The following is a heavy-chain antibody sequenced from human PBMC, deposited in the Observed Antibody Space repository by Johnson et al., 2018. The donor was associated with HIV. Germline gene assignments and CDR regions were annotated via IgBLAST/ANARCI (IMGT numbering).Heavy chain of an antibody. J-gene: IGHJ3*02. Sequence: QVKLVEFGGGVVQPGRSLRLSCAASGFTFSSYAMHWVRQAPGKGLEWVAVISYDGSNKYYADSVKGRFTISRDNSKNTLYLQMESLRAEDTAVYYCAEVGYCSSASCYAGAFDIWGQGTMVTVSS. V-gene: IGHV3-30*04. CDR3: AEVGYCSSASCYAGAFDI. CDR1: GFTFSSYA. CDR2: ISYDGSNK. D-gene: IGHD2-2*03.